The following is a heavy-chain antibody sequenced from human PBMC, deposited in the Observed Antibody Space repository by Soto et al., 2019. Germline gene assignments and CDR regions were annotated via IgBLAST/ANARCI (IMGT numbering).Heavy chain of an antibody. D-gene: IGHD2-8*01. CDR2: INPSGGST. CDR1: GYTFTSYY. CDR3: ARDCTNGVCYGPYGMDV. V-gene: IGHV1-46*01. J-gene: IGHJ6*02. Sequence: GASVKVSCKASGYTFTSYYMHWVRQAPGQGLEWMGIINPSGGSTSYAQKFQGRVTMTRDTSTSTVYMELSSLRSEDTAVYYCARDCTNGVCYGPYGMDVWGQGITVTVSS.